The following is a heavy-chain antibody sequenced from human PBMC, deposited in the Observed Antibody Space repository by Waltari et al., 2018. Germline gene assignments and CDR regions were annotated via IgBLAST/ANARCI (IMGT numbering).Heavy chain of an antibody. CDR1: GFIFNSYA. D-gene: IGHD6-6*01. CDR3: AKLLLPTRPPYFDY. CDR2: ISGSGGNT. J-gene: IGHJ4*02. Sequence: EVQLLESGGGLIQPGGSLRLSCAASGFIFNSYAMNWVRQAPGKGLEWVSTISGSGGNTYYADSVKGRFTISRDNSKNTLYLQMNSLRAEDTALYYCAKLLLPTRPPYFDYWGQGTLVTVSS. V-gene: IGHV3-23*01.